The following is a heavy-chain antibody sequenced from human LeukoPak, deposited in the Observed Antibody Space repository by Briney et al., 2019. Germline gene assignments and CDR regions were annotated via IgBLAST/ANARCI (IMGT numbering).Heavy chain of an antibody. CDR3: ARGLPTYYYARDGPPPSLNYYFDY. J-gene: IGHJ4*02. D-gene: IGHD3-10*02. V-gene: IGHV4-4*07. CDR2: ISSTGST. Sequence: SETLSLTCTVSSFSISRDYWTWIRQPAGKELEWIGLISSTGSTNYNPSLNSRVTMSVDTATNQFSLKLSSVTAADTAVYFCARGLPTYYYARDGPPPSLNYYFDYWGLGIQVTVSS. CDR1: SFSISRDY.